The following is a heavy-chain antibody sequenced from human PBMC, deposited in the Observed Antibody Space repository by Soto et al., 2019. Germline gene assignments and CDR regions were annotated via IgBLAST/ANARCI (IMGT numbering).Heavy chain of an antibody. J-gene: IGHJ2*01. V-gene: IGHV4-30-2*01. CDR1: GASLRSGCSS. CDR2: RLPSGST. Sequence: QLQLQESGSGLVKPSQTLSLTCAVSGASLRSGCSSWSWIRHPPGTGLDCLGYRLPSGSTYYNPSLKCRVTISVDRSKNQVSLKLSSVTAADTASYYCARESRSSQYVNNVYSQYCHFDLWGRCTLVTVA. D-gene: IGHD3-22*01. CDR3: ARESRSSQYVNNVYSQYCHFDL.